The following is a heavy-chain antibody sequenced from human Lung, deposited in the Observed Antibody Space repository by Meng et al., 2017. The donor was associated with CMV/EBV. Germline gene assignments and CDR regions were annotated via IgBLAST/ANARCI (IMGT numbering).Heavy chain of an antibody. J-gene: IGHJ5*02. CDR2: SYYTGA. V-gene: IGHV4-31*03. Sequence: SETLSLTCTVAGGPIKKPNYYWSWNRHQPGKGLEWLGYSYYTGAYYNPSLASRIFLSLDSSHNRYSLTLRDVTAADTALYFCARMRGSGSEDSWGPGTLVTVSS. D-gene: IGHD3-10*01. CDR3: ARMRGSGSEDS. CDR1: GGPIKKPNYY.